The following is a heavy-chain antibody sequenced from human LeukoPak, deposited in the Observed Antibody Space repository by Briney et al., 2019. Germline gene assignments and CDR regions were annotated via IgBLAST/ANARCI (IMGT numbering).Heavy chain of an antibody. D-gene: IGHD4-11*01. Sequence: SDTLSLTCTVSGYSITSGSYWGWIRQPPGKGLEWIANVYHRGTTYYNPSLKSRLTISVDTSKNHFSLRLSSLSAADTAIYYCARFADTNYDAFDIWGQGTLVNVSS. J-gene: IGHJ3*02. V-gene: IGHV4-38-2*02. CDR2: VYHRGTT. CDR3: ARFADTNYDAFDI. CDR1: GYSITSGSY.